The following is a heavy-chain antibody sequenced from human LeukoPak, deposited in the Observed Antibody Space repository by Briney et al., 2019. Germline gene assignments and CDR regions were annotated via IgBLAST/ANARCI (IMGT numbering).Heavy chain of an antibody. CDR3: AREKDGYNLDI. CDR1: GGSFSGYY. V-gene: IGHV4-34*01. D-gene: IGHD5-24*01. Sequence: SETLSLTCAVYGGSFSGYYWSWIRQPPGKGLEWIGEINHSGSTNYNPSLKSRVTISVDTSKNQFSLKLSSVTAADTAVYYCAREKDGYNLDIWGQGTMVTVSS. J-gene: IGHJ3*02. CDR2: INHSGST.